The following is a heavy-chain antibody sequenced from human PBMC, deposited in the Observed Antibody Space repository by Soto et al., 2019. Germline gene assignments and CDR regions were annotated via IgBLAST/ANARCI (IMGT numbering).Heavy chain of an antibody. Sequence: SETLSLTCTVSGGSIGSGGYYWSWIRQHPGKGLEWIGHIYYNGDTHYNPSLKSRLSISLDTSKNHFSLNLSSVTAADLAVYFCRVVTLLRSFDIWGTGTMVTVSS. D-gene: IGHD3-22*01. CDR3: RVVTLLRSFDI. CDR2: IYYNGDT. J-gene: IGHJ3*02. CDR1: GGSIGSGGYY. V-gene: IGHV4-31*03.